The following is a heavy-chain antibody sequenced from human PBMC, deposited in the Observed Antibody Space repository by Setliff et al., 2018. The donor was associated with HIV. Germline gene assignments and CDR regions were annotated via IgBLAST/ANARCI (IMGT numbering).Heavy chain of an antibody. CDR2: AYTGGST. V-gene: IGHV4-4*07. Sequence: PSETLSLTCSVSGVTISSHFWTWIRQPAGKGLEWIGRAYTGGSTNYNPSLKSRVSMSVDTSKNQFYLHLSSVTAADTATYFCSRGPPFDRWGRGTLVTVSS. CDR3: SRGPPFDR. CDR1: GVTISSHF. J-gene: IGHJ2*01.